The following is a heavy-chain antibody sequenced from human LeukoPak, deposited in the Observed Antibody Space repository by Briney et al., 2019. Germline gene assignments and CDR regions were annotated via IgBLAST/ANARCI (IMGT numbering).Heavy chain of an antibody. V-gene: IGHV4-59*08. J-gene: IGHJ6*02. D-gene: IGHD2-2*01. CDR2: IYYSGST. CDR1: GVSISSYY. CDR3: ARLPGLEVVVPAAVPPTTISYYYYYGMDV. Sequence: SETLSLTCTVSGVSISSYYWSWIRQPPGKGREGIGYIYYSGSTNDNPSLTSRVTISVDTSKNHFSLKLSSVNAAATAVYYCARLPGLEVVVPAAVPPTTISYYYYYGMDVWGQGTTVTVSS.